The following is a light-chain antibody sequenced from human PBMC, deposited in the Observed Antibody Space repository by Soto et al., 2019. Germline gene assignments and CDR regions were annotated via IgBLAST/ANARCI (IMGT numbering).Light chain of an antibody. V-gene: IGLV2-11*01. CDR3: CSFAASYTLV. Sequence: QSALTQPRSVSGSPGQSVTISCTGTSSDVGRYNHVSWYQHHPGKAPKITIYDVTERPSGVPDRFSGSKSGNTASLTISGLQAEDEAEYYCCSFAASYTLVFGGGTKLTVL. CDR2: DVT. CDR1: SSDVGRYNH. J-gene: IGLJ3*02.